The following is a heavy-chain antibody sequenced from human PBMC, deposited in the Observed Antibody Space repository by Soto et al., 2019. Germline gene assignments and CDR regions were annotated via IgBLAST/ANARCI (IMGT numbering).Heavy chain of an antibody. V-gene: IGHV1-3*01. CDR2: INAGNGNT. CDR3: ARAIVVPAAMGGNWFYP. D-gene: IGHD2-2*01. Sequence: GASVKVSCKAFGYTFTSYAMQWVRQAPGQRLQWMGCINAGNGNTKYSQKFQGRVTITRDTSASTAYMELSSLRSEDTAVYYCARAIVVPAAMGGNWFYPWGQGTLVTVSS. J-gene: IGHJ5*02. CDR1: GYTFTSYA.